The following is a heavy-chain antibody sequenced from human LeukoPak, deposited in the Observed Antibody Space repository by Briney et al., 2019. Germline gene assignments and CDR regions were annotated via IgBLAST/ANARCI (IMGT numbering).Heavy chain of an antibody. CDR1: GFTFSSTW. CDR3: ARDRYYISDY. Sequence: GGSLRLSCAASGFTFSSTWMNWVRQGPGKGLEWVSRITSDGSSTIYADSVKGRFTISRDNAKSTVYLQMNSQRAEDTAVYFCARDRYYISDYWGQGAPVTVSS. V-gene: IGHV3-74*01. D-gene: IGHD3-10*01. J-gene: IGHJ4*02. CDR2: ITSDGSST.